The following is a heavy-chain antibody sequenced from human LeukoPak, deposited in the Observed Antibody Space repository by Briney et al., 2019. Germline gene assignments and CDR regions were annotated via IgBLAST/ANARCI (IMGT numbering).Heavy chain of an antibody. V-gene: IGHV3-48*04. CDR2: ISSSSSTI. CDR3: ARGQQLVLRFDP. D-gene: IGHD6-13*01. CDR1: GFTFSSYS. J-gene: IGHJ5*02. Sequence: PGGSLRLSCAASGFTFSSYSMNWVRQAPGKGLEWVSYISSSSSTICYADSVKGRFTISRDNAKNSLYLQMNSLRAEDTAVYYCARGQQLVLRFDPWGQGTLVTVSS.